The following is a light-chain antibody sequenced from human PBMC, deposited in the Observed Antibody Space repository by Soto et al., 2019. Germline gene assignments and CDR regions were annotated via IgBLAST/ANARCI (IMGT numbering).Light chain of an antibody. Sequence: EIVLTQSPDTLSLSLGESATLSCRASQSVRSSYLAWYQQTPGQAPRLLIYAASSRATGIPDRFSGSGSGTDFSLTISRLEAEDFAVYYCQQYGSSPSITFGQGTRLEIK. CDR2: AAS. CDR3: QQYGSSPSIT. CDR1: QSVRSSY. J-gene: IGKJ5*01. V-gene: IGKV3-20*01.